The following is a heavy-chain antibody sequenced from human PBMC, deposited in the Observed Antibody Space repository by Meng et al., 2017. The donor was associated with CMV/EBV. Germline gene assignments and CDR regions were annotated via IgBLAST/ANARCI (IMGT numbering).Heavy chain of an antibody. V-gene: IGHV3-11*04. CDR1: GFTFSDYY. J-gene: IGHJ3*02. CDR2: ISSSGSTI. Sequence: GGSLRLSCAASGFTFSDYYMSWIRQAPGKGLEWVSYISSSGSTIYYADSVKGRFTISRDNAKNSQYLQMNSLRAEDTAVYYCARDRTTGAFDIWGQGTMVTVSS. D-gene: IGHD1-7*01. CDR3: ARDRTTGAFDI.